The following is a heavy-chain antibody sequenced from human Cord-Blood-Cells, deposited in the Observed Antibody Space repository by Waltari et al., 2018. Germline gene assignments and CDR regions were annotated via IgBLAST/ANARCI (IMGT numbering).Heavy chain of an antibody. CDR2: INPNSGGT. J-gene: IGHJ4*02. V-gene: IGHV1-2*02. D-gene: IGHD7-27*01. CDR1: GYTFTGYY. CDR3: ARVLNWGILFDY. Sequence: QVQLVQSGAEVKKPGASVKVSCKSCGYTFTGYYMPRVRQAPGQGLEWMGWINPNSGGTNYAQKFQGRVTMTRDTSISTAYMELSRLRSDDTAVYYCARVLNWGILFDYWGQGTLVTVSS.